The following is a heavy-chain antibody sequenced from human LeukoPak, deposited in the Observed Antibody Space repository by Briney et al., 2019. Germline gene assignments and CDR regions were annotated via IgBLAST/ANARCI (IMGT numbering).Heavy chain of an antibody. CDR3: TRFVSKTGGFDY. D-gene: IGHD3-16*01. Sequence: GGSLRLSCTASGFTFGGYSMRWFRQAPGKGLEWVGFIRSKPNGGTSENAASVKVRFTISRDDSKSIAYLEMNSLKSEDTAVYYCTRFVSKTGGFDYWGQGTLVTVSS. J-gene: IGHJ4*02. CDR2: IRSKPNGGTS. CDR1: GFTFGGYS. V-gene: IGHV3-49*03.